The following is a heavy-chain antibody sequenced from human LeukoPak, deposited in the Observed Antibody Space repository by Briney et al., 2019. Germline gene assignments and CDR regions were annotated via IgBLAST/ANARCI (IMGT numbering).Heavy chain of an antibody. D-gene: IGHD2-15*01. Sequence: SETLSLTCAVYGRSFSGYYWSWIRQPPGKGLEWIGEINHSGSTNYNPSLKSRVTISVDTSKNQFSLKLSSVTAADTAVYYCARGPLATAFDYWDQGTLVTVSS. CDR2: INHSGST. V-gene: IGHV4-34*01. CDR1: GRSFSGYY. CDR3: ARGPLATAFDY. J-gene: IGHJ4*02.